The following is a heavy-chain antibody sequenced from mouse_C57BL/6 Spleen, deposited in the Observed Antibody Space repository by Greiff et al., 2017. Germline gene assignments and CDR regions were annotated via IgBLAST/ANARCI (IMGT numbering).Heavy chain of an antibody. J-gene: IGHJ1*03. CDR2: ISDDGSYT. Sequence: EVQLVESGGGLVKPGGSLKISCAASGFTFSSYAMSWVRQTPEKRLEWVATISDDGSYTYYPDNVKGRFTISRYNAKNNRYLQMSHLKSEDTAMYYCARDTGDWYFDVWGTGTLVTVS. D-gene: IGHD4-1*01. V-gene: IGHV5-4*01. CDR1: GFTFSSYA. CDR3: ARDTGDWYFDV.